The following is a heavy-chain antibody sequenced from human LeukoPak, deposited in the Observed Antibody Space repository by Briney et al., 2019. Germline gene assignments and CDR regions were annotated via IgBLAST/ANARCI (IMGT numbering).Heavy chain of an antibody. V-gene: IGHV3-30*14. D-gene: IGHD6-19*01. Sequence: GGSLRLSCATSGFTFSSYSIHWVRQAPGKGLEWVSVISNDGNTKYYADSVRGRFTISRDNSENTLYLQINSLRIEDTAVYYCARERAVNGWTSAHFDYWGQGTLVTVSS. CDR3: ARERAVNGWTSAHFDY. CDR2: ISNDGNTK. J-gene: IGHJ4*02. CDR1: GFTFSSYS.